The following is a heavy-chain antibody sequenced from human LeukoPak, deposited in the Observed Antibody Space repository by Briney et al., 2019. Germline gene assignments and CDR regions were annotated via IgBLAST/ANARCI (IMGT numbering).Heavy chain of an antibody. J-gene: IGHJ4*02. Sequence: RGSLRLSCAASGFTFSHYEMYWVRQAPGKGLEWVSYISPTGSTMYYADSVKGRFTISRDNAKNSLYLQMNSLRADDTAVYYCATLTVASPFDYWGQGALVTVSS. V-gene: IGHV3-48*03. CDR2: ISPTGSTM. CDR1: GFTFSHYE. D-gene: IGHD5-12*01. CDR3: ATLTVASPFDY.